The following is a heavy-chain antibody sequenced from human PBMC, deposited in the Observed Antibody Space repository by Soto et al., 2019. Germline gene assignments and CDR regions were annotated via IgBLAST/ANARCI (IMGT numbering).Heavy chain of an antibody. J-gene: IGHJ5*02. D-gene: IGHD4-17*01. CDR2: ISSSSGYT. CDR3: ARIKYGDYDFWFDP. V-gene: IGHV3-11*05. CDR1: GFTFSDYF. Sequence: QVQLVESGGGLVKPGGSLRLSCAASGFTFSDYFMSWIRQAPGEGLEWVSYISSSSGYTNYADSVKGRFTIYRDNANNSLYLQMNNLRAEDTAVYYCARIKYGDYDFWFDPWGQGTLVTVSS.